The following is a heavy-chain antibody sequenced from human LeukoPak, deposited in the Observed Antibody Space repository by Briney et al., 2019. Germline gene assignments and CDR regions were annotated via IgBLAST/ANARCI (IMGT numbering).Heavy chain of an antibody. J-gene: IGHJ4*02. CDR3: ARARFYFDY. CDR2: IKPDGSEK. CDR1: GFTFSSYW. Sequence: GGSLRLSCAASGFTFSSYWMSWVRQAPGKGLEWVANIKPDGSEKYYVDSVKGRFTISRDNAKNSLYLQMNSLSAEDTAVYYCARARFYFDYWGREPWSPSPQ. V-gene: IGHV3-7*01.